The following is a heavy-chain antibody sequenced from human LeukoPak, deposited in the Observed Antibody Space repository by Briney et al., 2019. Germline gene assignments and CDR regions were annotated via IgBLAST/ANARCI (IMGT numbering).Heavy chain of an antibody. V-gene: IGHV3-21*06. CDR1: GFTFSSYS. J-gene: IGHJ4*02. Sequence: GGSLRLSCAASGFTFSSYSMNWVRQGPGKGLEWVPSIWTWSSYIDYADPVKGRLTFSRASARNSLYLQVKVLRAGTTPVYYCAARDSYGSGSYTIDYWGQGTLATVSS. CDR2: IWTWSSYI. CDR3: AARDSYGSGSYTIDY. D-gene: IGHD3-10*01.